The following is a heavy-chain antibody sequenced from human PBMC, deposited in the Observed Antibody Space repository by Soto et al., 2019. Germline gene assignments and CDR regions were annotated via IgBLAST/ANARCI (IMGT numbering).Heavy chain of an antibody. CDR1: GFTFSSYW. J-gene: IGHJ4*02. CDR3: ARGAAGSYYSYYFDY. V-gene: IGHV3-21*01. CDR2: ISSSSSYI. D-gene: IGHD1-26*01. Sequence: GGSLRLSCAASGFTFSSYWMSWVRQAPGKGLEWVAYISSSSSYIYYADSVKGRFTISRDNAKNSLYLQMNSLRAEDTAVYYCARGAAGSYYSYYFDYWGQGTLVTVSS.